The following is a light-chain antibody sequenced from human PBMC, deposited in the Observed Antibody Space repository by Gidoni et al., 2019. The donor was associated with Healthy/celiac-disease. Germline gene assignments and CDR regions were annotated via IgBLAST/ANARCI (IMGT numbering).Light chain of an antibody. CDR3: QSYDSSRDVV. V-gene: IGLV1-40*01. Sequence: QSVLTPPPSVSGAPGQRVTISCTGSSSNIGAGYDVHWYQQLPGTAPKLLIYGNSNRPSGVPDRFSGSKSGTSASLAITGLQAEDEADYYCQSYDSSRDVVFGGGTKLTVL. CDR2: GNS. CDR1: SSNIGAGYD. J-gene: IGLJ2*01.